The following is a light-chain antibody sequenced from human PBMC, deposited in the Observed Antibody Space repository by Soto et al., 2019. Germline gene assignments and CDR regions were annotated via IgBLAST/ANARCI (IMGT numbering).Light chain of an antibody. J-gene: IGLJ2*01. V-gene: IGLV2-14*01. CDR1: SSDVGGYNY. CDR2: EVS. CDR3: TSYTITHIPVI. Sequence: QSALTQPPSASGSPGQSVAISCTGTSSDVGGYNYVSWYQQHPGKAPKLMIYEVSNRPSGVSNRFSGSKSGNTASLTITGLQPEDEASYYCTSYTITHIPVIFGGGTQLTVL.